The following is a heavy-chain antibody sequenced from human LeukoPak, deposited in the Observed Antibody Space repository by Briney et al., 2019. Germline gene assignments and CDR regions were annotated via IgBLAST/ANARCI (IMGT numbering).Heavy chain of an antibody. J-gene: IGHJ3*01. D-gene: IGHD2-21*01. CDR1: GFTFSTYA. Sequence: GGSLRRSCAASGFTFSTYAMSWVRQAPGKGLEWVSALRGVGSSTHYADSVKGRFTISRDNSRNTLYLQMNSLRAEDTAVYYCARPNRDGWTILFHAFDFWGQGTMVTVSS. CDR2: LRGVGSST. V-gene: IGHV3-23*01. CDR3: ARPNRDGWTILFHAFDF.